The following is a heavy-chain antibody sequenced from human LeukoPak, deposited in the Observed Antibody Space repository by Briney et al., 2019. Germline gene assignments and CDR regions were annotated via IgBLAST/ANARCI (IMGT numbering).Heavy chain of an antibody. V-gene: IGHV1-46*01. CDR1: GYTFTSYY. Sequence: ASVKVSCKASGYTFTSYYMHWVRQAPGQGLEWMGIINPSGGGTSYAQKFQGRVTMTRDTSTSTVYMELSSLRSEDTAVYYCAIAGSGSRYGMDVWGQGTTVTVSS. D-gene: IGHD3-10*01. CDR2: INPSGGGT. J-gene: IGHJ6*02. CDR3: AIAGSGSRYGMDV.